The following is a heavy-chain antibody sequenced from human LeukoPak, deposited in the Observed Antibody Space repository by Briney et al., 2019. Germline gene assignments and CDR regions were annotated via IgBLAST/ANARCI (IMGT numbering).Heavy chain of an antibody. Sequence: SQTLSLTCAISGDSVSSNSASWNWIRQSPSRGLEWLGRTYYRSKWSHDYALSVKSRITINPDTSKNQFSLQLSSVTPEDTGVYYCAGTHSYFDCWGQGTLVTVSS. J-gene: IGHJ4*02. CDR2: TYYRSKWSH. V-gene: IGHV6-1*01. CDR1: GDSVSSNSAS. CDR3: AGTHSYFDC.